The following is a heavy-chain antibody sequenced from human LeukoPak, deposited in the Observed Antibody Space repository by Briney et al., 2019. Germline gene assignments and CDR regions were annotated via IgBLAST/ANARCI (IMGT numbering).Heavy chain of an antibody. CDR3: ARVKDPGGYYYYYYMGV. J-gene: IGHJ6*03. D-gene: IGHD3-16*01. CDR2: IYYSGST. V-gene: IGHV4-59*12. Sequence: GSLRLSCAASGFTFSSYAMSWIRQPPGKGLEWIGYIYYSGSTNYNPSLKSRVTISVDTSKNQFSLKLSSVTAADTAMYYCARVKDPGGYYYYYYMGVWGKGTTVTVSS. CDR1: GFTFSSYA.